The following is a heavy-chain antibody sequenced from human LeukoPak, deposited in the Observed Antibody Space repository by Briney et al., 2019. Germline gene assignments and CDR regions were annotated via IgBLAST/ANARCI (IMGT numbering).Heavy chain of an antibody. V-gene: IGHV3-23*01. CDR1: GFTFSNYA. Sequence: GASLRLSCAASGFTFSNYAMSWVRQAPGKGLEWVSAITGGGSGIYYADSMKSRFTISRDNSKNTLYLQINSLRAEDTAVYYYAEWGDYDVLTGYYVSDYWGQGTLVTVSS. CDR3: AEWGDYDVLTGYYVSDY. D-gene: IGHD3-9*01. CDR2: ITGGGSGI. J-gene: IGHJ4*02.